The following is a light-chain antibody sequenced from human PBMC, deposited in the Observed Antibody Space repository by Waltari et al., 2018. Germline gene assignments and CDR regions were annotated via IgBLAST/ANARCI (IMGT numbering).Light chain of an antibody. Sequence: QLVLTQSPSASASLGASVKLTCTLSSGHSSNVIAWLQQQPEKGPRYLMKVNSDGSHSKGDGIPGRFSGSTSGAGGYLTLSSVRPEDEADYYCQTGGHGTWVVGGGTKLTGL. CDR3: QTGGHGTWV. J-gene: IGLJ3*02. CDR1: SGHSSNV. V-gene: IGLV4-69*01. CDR2: VNSDGSH.